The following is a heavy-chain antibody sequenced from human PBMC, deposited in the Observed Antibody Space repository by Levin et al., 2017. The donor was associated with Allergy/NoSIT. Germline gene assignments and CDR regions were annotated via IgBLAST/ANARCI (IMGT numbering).Heavy chain of an antibody. V-gene: IGHV3-23*01. CDR3: AKENSGSYLAY. D-gene: IGHD1-26*01. Sequence: ASVKVSCAASGFTFSSYAMSWVRQAPGKGLEWVSAISDSGGRTYYTDSVKGRFTISRDNSKNTLYLQMNSLRAEDTAVYYCAKENSGSYLAYWGQGTLVTVSS. CDR1: GFTFSSYA. CDR2: ISDSGGRT. J-gene: IGHJ4*02.